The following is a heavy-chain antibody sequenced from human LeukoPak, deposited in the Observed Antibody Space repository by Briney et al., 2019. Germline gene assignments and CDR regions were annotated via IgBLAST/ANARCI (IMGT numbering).Heavy chain of an antibody. J-gene: IGHJ4*02. Sequence: GGSLRLSCAASGFTFSSYSMNWVRQAPGKGLEWVSSISSSSSYIYYADSVKGRFTISRDNAKNSLYLRMNSLRAEDTAVYYCARITMVRGASDYWGQGTLVTVSS. D-gene: IGHD3-10*01. CDR1: GFTFSSYS. CDR2: ISSSSSYI. V-gene: IGHV3-21*01. CDR3: ARITMVRGASDY.